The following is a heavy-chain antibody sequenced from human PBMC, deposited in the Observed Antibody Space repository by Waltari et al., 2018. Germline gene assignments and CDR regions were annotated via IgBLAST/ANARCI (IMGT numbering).Heavy chain of an antibody. CDR1: GYSISSGYY. J-gene: IGHJ4*02. D-gene: IGHD1-20*01. Sequence: QVQLQESGPGLVKPSETLSLTCAVSGYSISSGYYWGWIRQPPGKGLEWIGSIYHSGRTFYNPSLKSRVTISVDTSKTQFSLKLSSVTATDTAVYYCARDTPAPRITGATSVDYWGQGTLVTVSS. CDR2: IYHSGRT. CDR3: ARDTPAPRITGATSVDY. V-gene: IGHV4-38-2*02.